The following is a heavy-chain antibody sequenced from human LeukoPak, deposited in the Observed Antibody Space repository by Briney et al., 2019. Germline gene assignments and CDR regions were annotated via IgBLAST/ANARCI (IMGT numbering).Heavy chain of an antibody. CDR2: IKNDGSSQ. J-gene: IGHJ4*02. V-gene: IGHV3-30*02. Sequence: PGGSLSLSCAASGFDFSRYGMHWVRHAPGKGLEWVTFIKNDGSSQYAESVKGRFTISRDISRNTLYLQMNSLGPEDTAVYYCAKDNPVLEYWGQGILVTVSS. CDR3: AKDNPVLEY. D-gene: IGHD1-1*01. CDR1: GFDFSRYG.